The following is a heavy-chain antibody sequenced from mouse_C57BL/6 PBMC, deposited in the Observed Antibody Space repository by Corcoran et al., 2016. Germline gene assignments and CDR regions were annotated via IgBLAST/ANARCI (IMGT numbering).Heavy chain of an antibody. CDR1: GYTFTTYG. J-gene: IGHJ4*01. CDR2: INTYSGVP. V-gene: IGHV9-3*01. Sequence: QIQLVQSGPELKKPGETVKISCKASGYTFTTYGMSWVKQAPGKGLKWMGWINTYSGVPTYADDFKGRFAFCFETSASTAYLQINNLKNEDTATYFCSRGGTTVVARGYAMDYWGQGTSVTVSS. CDR3: SRGGTTVVARGYAMDY. D-gene: IGHD1-1*01.